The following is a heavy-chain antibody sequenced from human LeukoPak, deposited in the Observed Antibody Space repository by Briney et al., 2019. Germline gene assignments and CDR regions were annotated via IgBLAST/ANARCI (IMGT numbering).Heavy chain of an antibody. Sequence: GGSLKPSCAASGFTFSGSAMHWVRQASGKGLEWVGRIRSKANSYATAYAASVKGRFTISRDDSKNTAYLQMNSLKTEDTAVYYCTSPTAMVIDWGQGTLVTVSS. D-gene: IGHD5-18*01. CDR3: TSPTAMVID. CDR2: IRSKANSYAT. V-gene: IGHV3-73*01. CDR1: GFTFSGSA. J-gene: IGHJ4*02.